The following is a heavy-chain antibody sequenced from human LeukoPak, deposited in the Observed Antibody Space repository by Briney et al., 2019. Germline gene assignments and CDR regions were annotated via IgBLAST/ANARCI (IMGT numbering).Heavy chain of an antibody. J-gene: IGHJ3*02. CDR2: IYSGGST. D-gene: IGHD2-15*01. V-gene: IGHV3-53*04. CDR3: ARALIVGIFNSGKLNAFDI. Sequence: GGSLRLSCAASGFTASSNYMSWVRQAPGKGLEWVSVIYSGGSTYYADSVKGRFTISRHNSRNTLYLQMNSLRAEDTAVYYCARALIVGIFNSGKLNAFDIWGQGTMVTVSS. CDR1: GFTASSNY.